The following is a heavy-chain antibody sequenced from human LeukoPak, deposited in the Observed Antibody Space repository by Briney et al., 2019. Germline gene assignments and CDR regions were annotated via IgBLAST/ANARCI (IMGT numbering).Heavy chain of an antibody. D-gene: IGHD3-22*01. CDR1: GGSFSGYY. CDR2: INHSGST. J-gene: IGHJ4*02. Sequence: PSETLSLTCAVYGGSFSGYYWGWIRQPPGKGLEWIGEINHSGSTNYNPSLKSRVTISVDTSKNQFSLKLSSVTAADTAVYYCARGRKYPNYYDSSGYYPHWGQGTLATVSS. V-gene: IGHV4-34*01. CDR3: ARGRKYPNYYDSSGYYPH.